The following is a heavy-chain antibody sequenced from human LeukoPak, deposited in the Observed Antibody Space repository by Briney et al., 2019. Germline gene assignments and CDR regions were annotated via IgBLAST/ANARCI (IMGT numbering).Heavy chain of an antibody. Sequence: PVKVSCKASGGTFSTFPISWVRQAPGQGLEWIGGIIPIFGPNYAQKFQGRATISADLATATAYMELSSLTSEDTSVYYCATGKDRSGYYYSLDYWGQGTLVAVSS. CDR2: IIPIFGP. D-gene: IGHD3-22*01. J-gene: IGHJ4*02. CDR3: ATGKDRSGYYYSLDY. CDR1: GGTFSTFP. V-gene: IGHV1-69*01.